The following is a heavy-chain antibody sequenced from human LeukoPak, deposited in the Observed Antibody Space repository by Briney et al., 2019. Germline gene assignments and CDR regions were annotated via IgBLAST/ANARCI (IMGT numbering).Heavy chain of an antibody. CDR3: AREFQSLGGLSLPDY. Sequence: ASVKVSCKASGYTFTNYAMNWVRQAPGQGLEWMGGIHPSTGNPTYAQGFKGRFVFSLDTSVSTTYLQIISLKAEDTAVYYCAREFQSLGGLSLPDYWGQGTLVTVSS. V-gene: IGHV7-4-1*02. CDR2: IHPSTGNP. CDR1: GYTFTNYA. D-gene: IGHD3-16*02. J-gene: IGHJ4*02.